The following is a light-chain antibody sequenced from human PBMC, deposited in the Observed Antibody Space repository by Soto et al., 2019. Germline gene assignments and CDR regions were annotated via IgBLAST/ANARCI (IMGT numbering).Light chain of an antibody. CDR3: QQYGSSPGT. V-gene: IGKV3-20*01. CDR1: QSVSSSF. CDR2: GAS. Sequence: EIVLTQSPGTLSLSTGERATLSCRASQSVSSSFLAWYQQKPGQGPRLLIHGASFRATGIPDRFSGGGSGTDFTLTISRLEPEDFAVYYCQQYGSSPGTFGQGTKVDI. J-gene: IGKJ1*01.